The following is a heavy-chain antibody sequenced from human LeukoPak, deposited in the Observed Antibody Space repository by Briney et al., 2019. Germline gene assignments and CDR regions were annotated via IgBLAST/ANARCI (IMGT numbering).Heavy chain of an antibody. CDR1: GGSFSGYY. V-gene: IGHV4-34*01. Sequence: PSETLSLTCAVYGGSFSGYYWSCIRQPPGKGLEWIGEINHSGSTNYNPSLKSRVTISVDTSKNQFSLKLSSVTAADTAVYYCARGRYYYDSSGYSDYWGQGTLVTVSS. D-gene: IGHD3-22*01. J-gene: IGHJ4*02. CDR2: INHSGST. CDR3: ARGRYYYDSSGYSDY.